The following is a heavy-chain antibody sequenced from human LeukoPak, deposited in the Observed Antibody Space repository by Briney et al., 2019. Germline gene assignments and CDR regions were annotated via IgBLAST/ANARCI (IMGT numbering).Heavy chain of an antibody. D-gene: IGHD6-19*01. J-gene: IGHJ4*02. V-gene: IGHV4-59*01. CDR1: GGSISSYY. Sequence: SETLSLTCTVSGGSISSYYWSWIRQPPGKGLEWIGYIYYSGSTNYNPSLKSRVTISVDTSKNQFSLKLSSVTAADTAVYYCAKDPHLAVAGKSGVLFLYWGQGTLVTVSS. CDR3: AKDPHLAVAGKSGVLFLY. CDR2: IYYSGST.